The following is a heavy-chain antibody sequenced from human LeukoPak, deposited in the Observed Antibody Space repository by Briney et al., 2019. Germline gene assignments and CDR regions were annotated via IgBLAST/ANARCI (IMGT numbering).Heavy chain of an antibody. CDR3: ERGSFGESYQYDAFDI. V-gene: IGHV1-46*01. J-gene: IGHJ3*02. CDR2: INPSGGST. Sequence: ASVKVSCKASGYTFTSYYMHWVRQAPGQGLEWMGIINPSGGSTSYAQKFQGRVTMTRDTSTSTVYMELSSLRSEDTAVYYCERGSFGESYQYDAFDIWGQGTMVTVSS. CDR1: GYTFTSYY. D-gene: IGHD3-10*01.